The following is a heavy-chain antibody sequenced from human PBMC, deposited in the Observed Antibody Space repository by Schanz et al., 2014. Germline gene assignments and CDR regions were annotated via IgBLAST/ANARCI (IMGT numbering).Heavy chain of an antibody. CDR2: IWSDGTNE. CDR1: GFIFRSFG. CDR3: AKGPYYYYYMDV. J-gene: IGHJ6*03. V-gene: IGHV3-33*06. Sequence: QGQLVESGGGVVQPGKSLRLSCATSGFIFRSFGIHWVLQAPGKGLEWVAVIWSDGTNEYYADSVKGRFTISGDSSKYTVYLQMNSLRADDTAVYYFAKGPYYYYYMDVWGNGTTVTVSS.